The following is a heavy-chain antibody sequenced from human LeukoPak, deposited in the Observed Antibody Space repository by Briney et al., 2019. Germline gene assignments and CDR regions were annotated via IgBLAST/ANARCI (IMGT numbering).Heavy chain of an antibody. Sequence: PSETLSLTCTVSGGSISSGGYYWSWIRQPPGKGLEWIGYIYHSGSTYYNPSLKSRVTISVDRSKNQFSLKLCSVTAADTAVYYCAKDQEDPDLLWSSGWYRPSDYWGQGTLVTVSS. CDR2: IYHSGST. CDR3: AKDQEDPDLLWSSGWYRPSDY. V-gene: IGHV4-30-2*01. J-gene: IGHJ4*02. CDR1: GGSISSGGYY. D-gene: IGHD6-19*01.